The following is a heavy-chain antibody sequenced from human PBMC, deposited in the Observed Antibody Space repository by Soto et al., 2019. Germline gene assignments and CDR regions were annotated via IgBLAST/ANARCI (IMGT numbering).Heavy chain of an antibody. J-gene: IGHJ4*02. CDR1: GGSISSGGYY. CDR2: IYYSGST. V-gene: IGHV4-31*03. D-gene: IGHD3-10*01. CDR3: AIFTRHNMVRGVFDY. Sequence: SETLSLTCTVSGGSISSGGYYWSWIRQHPGKGLEWIGYIYYSGSTYYNPSLKSRVTISVDTSKNQFSLKLSSVTAADTAVYYCAIFTRHNMVRGVFDYWGQGTLVTVSS.